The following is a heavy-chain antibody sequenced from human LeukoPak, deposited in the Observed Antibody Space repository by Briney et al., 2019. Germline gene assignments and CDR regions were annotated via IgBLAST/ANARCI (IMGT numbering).Heavy chain of an antibody. CDR2: ISSSSSYI. CDR1: GFTFSSYS. V-gene: IGHV3-21*01. Sequence: GGSLRLSCAASGFTFSSYSMNWVRQAPGKGLEWVSSISSSSSYIYYADSVKGRFTISRDNAKNSLYLQMNSLRVEDTAVYYCARVRPRGYCSSTSCYSRDYWGQGTLVTVSS. J-gene: IGHJ4*02. D-gene: IGHD2-2*01. CDR3: ARVRPRGYCSSTSCYSRDY.